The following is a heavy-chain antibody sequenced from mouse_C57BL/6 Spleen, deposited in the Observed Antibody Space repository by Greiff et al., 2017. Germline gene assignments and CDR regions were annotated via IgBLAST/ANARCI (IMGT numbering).Heavy chain of an antibody. Sequence: EVHLVESGGGLVKPGGSLKLSCAASGFTFSDYGMHWVRQAPEKGLEWVAYISSGSSTIYYADTVKGRFTISRDNAKNTLFLQMTSLRSEDTAMYDCARRAVVARDWYFEFWGKGTTVTVSS. D-gene: IGHD1-1*01. CDR1: GFTFSDYG. CDR3: ARRAVVARDWYFEF. V-gene: IGHV5-17*01. CDR2: ISSGSSTI. J-gene: IGHJ1*03.